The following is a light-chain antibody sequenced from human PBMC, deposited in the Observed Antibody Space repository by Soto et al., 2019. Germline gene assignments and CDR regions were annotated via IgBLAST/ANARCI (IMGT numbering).Light chain of an antibody. CDR2: AAS. CDR1: QDISSY. Sequence: AIRMTQSPSSFSASTGDRVTITCRASQDISSYLAWYQQNPGKAPKVLIYAASTLQRGVPSRFSGCGSGTDFTLTISGLQSEDFATYYCQQYHTYPPLTFGGGTKVEIK. V-gene: IGKV1-8*01. J-gene: IGKJ4*01. CDR3: QQYHTYPPLT.